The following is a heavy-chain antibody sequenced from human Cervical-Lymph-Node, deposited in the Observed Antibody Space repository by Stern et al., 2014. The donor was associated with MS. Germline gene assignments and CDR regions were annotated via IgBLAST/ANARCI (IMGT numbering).Heavy chain of an antibody. D-gene: IGHD2-21*02. Sequence: VQLLESGAEVKKPGASVKVSCKVSGYTLSEISMHWVRQAPGKGIAWMGGVDPEHGETRYAQKFQGRVTMAEDRSTDTAYMELSSLRSEDTAVYYCATHRGRVTYYYGMDVWGQGTTVTVSS. V-gene: IGHV1-24*01. J-gene: IGHJ6*02. CDR3: ATHRGRVTYYYGMDV. CDR2: VDPEHGET. CDR1: GYTLSEIS.